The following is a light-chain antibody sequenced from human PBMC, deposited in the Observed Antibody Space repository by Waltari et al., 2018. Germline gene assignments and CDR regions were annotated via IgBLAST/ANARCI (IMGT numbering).Light chain of an antibody. CDR3: MQGTHWPYT. CDR2: KLS. Sequence: DVVMTQSPLSLPVTLGQQASISCSSSQSLVHSDGNTYLYCFQQMPGQSLRRLIYKLSTRDCGVPDRFSGSGSGTDFTLKISRVEAEDVRVYYCMQGTHWPYTFGQGTKLETK. J-gene: IGKJ2*01. CDR1: QSLVHSDGNTY. V-gene: IGKV2-30*02.